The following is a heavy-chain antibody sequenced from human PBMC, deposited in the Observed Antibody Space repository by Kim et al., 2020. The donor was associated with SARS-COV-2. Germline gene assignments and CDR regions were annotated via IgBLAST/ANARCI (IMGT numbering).Heavy chain of an antibody. CDR2: ISASGRNT. Sequence: GGSLRLSCVASGFTLNNNPMTWVRQAPGKGLEWVSGISASGRNTYYADSVKGRFTMSRDNSRDTLYLEMSSLRVEDTALYYCAKALSGVRPDYWGQGTLVTVSS. CDR1: GFTLNNNP. J-gene: IGHJ4*02. D-gene: IGHD1-26*01. V-gene: IGHV3-23*01. CDR3: AKALSGVRPDY.